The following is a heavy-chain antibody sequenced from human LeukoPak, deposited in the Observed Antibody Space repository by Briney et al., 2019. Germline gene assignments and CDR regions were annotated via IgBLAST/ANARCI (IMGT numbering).Heavy chain of an antibody. J-gene: IGHJ5*02. D-gene: IGHD7-27*01. CDR1: GYTFTSYY. CDR3: ARGLGIGWFDP. Sequence: ASVKVTCKASGYTFTSYYMHWVRQAPGQGLEWMGIINPSGVSTIYAQIFQGRVTMTRDTSTSTVYMALSSLRSEDTAVYYCARGLGIGWFDPWGQGTLVTVSS. V-gene: IGHV1-46*01. CDR2: INPSGVST.